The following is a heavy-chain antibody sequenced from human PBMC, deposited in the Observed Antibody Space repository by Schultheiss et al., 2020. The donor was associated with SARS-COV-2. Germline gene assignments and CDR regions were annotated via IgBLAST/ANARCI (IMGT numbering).Heavy chain of an antibody. Sequence: SETLSLTCTVSGGSISSYYWSWIRQSPGKGLEWIGYIYYSGSTYYNPSLKSRVTISVDTSKNQFSLKLSSVTAADTAVYYCARVPDNWNYVYAFDIWGQGTMVTVSS. V-gene: IGHV4-59*12. CDR2: IYYSGST. D-gene: IGHD1-7*01. CDR1: GGSISSYY. CDR3: ARVPDNWNYVYAFDI. J-gene: IGHJ3*02.